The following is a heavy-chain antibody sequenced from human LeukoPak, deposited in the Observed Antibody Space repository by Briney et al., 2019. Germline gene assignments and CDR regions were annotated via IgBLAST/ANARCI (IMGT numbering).Heavy chain of an antibody. D-gene: IGHD6-13*01. Sequence: ASVKVSCKASGYTFTGYYMHWVRQAPGQGLEWMGWINPNSGGTNYAQKFQGRVTMTRDTSISTAYMELSRLRSDDTAAYYCARGSYSSSWYKFDPWGQGTLVTVSS. J-gene: IGHJ5*02. V-gene: IGHV1-2*02. CDR3: ARGSYSSSWYKFDP. CDR2: INPNSGGT. CDR1: GYTFTGYY.